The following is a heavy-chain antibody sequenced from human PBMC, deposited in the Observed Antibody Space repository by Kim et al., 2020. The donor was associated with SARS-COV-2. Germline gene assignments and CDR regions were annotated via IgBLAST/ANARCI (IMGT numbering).Heavy chain of an antibody. J-gene: IGHJ6*01. CDR1: GFTFSSYV. D-gene: IGHD3-22*01. V-gene: IGHV3-33*01. CDR3: ASFKYYYNSSGYYNGMDV. CDR2: IWYDGSNK. Sequence: GGSLRLSCAASGFTFSSYVIHWVRQAPGKGLEWVAVIWYDGSNKYFADSVKGRFTISRDNSKNTLYLQMNSLRAEDTAVYYCASFKYYYNSSGYYNGMDV.